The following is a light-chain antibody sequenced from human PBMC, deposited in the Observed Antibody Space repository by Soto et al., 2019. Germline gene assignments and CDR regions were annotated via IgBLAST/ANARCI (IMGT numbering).Light chain of an antibody. Sequence: EIMMTQSPATLSVSPGERATLSCRASQSVSSNLAWYQQKPGQAPRLLIYGASTRATGIPARFSGGGSGTEFTLTISSLQSEDFAVYYCQQYNNWPPKYTFGQGTKLEIK. J-gene: IGKJ2*01. CDR3: QQYNNWPPKYT. CDR2: GAS. CDR1: QSVSSN. V-gene: IGKV3-15*01.